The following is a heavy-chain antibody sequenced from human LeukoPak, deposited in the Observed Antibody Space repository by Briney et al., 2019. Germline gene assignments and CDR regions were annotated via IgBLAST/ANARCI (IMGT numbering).Heavy chain of an antibody. CDR1: GFTFTSYS. Sequence: PGGSVRLSCAASGFTFTSYSMNWVRQAPGKGLEWVSYISNSSNTIYYADSVKGRFTISRDNARNSLYLQMHSLRDEDTAVYYCARQDCSGGSCYSIPFDYWGQGTLVTASS. J-gene: IGHJ4*02. CDR3: ARQDCSGGSCYSIPFDY. V-gene: IGHV3-48*02. D-gene: IGHD2-15*01. CDR2: ISNSSNTI.